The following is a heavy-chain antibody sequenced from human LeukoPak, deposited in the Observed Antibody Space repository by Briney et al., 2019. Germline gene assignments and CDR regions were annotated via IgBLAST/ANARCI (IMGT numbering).Heavy chain of an antibody. V-gene: IGHV4-34*01. CDR1: GGSFSGYY. J-gene: IGHJ5*02. CDR2: INHSGST. CDR3: ARGRRITMVRGVIKAWFDP. Sequence: SETLSLTCAVYGGSFSGYYWSWIRQPPGKGLEWIGEINHSGSTNYNPSLKSRVTISVDTSKNQFSLNLSSVTAADTAVYYCARGRRITMVRGVIKAWFDPWGQGTLVTVSS. D-gene: IGHD3-10*01.